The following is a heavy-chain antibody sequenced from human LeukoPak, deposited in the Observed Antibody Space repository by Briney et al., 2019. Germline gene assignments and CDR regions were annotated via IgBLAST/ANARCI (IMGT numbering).Heavy chain of an antibody. CDR2: IIPILGIA. Sequence: SVKVSCKASGRTFSSYAISWVRQAPGQGLEWMGRIIPILGIANYAQKFQGRVTITADKSTSTAYMELSSLRSEDTAVYYCAGTYSSSLPGDYWGQGTLVTVSS. CDR3: AGTYSSSLPGDY. D-gene: IGHD6-6*01. V-gene: IGHV1-69*04. J-gene: IGHJ4*02. CDR1: GRTFSSYA.